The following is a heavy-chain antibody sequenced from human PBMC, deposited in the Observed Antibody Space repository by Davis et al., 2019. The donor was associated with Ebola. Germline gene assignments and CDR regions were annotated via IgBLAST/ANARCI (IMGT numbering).Heavy chain of an antibody. Sequence: LRLSCTVSGGSISSGGYYWSWIRQHPGKGLEWIGYIYYSGSTYYKPSLKSRVTISVDTSKNQFSLKLSSVTAADTAVYYCARVDLTYYDILTGYGGMDVWGQGTTVTVSS. CDR3: ARVDLTYYDILTGYGGMDV. J-gene: IGHJ6*02. V-gene: IGHV4-31*03. CDR2: IYYSGST. CDR1: GGSISSGGYY. D-gene: IGHD3-9*01.